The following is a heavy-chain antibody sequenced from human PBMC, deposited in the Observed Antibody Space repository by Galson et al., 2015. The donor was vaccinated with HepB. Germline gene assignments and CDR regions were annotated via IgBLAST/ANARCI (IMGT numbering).Heavy chain of an antibody. Sequence: SLRLSCAASGFTFDDYAMHWVRQAPGKGLEWVSGISWNSGSIGYADSVKGRFTISRDNAKNSLYLQMNSLRAEDTALYYCVSLVIVESAFDIWGQGTMVTVSS. V-gene: IGHV3-9*01. J-gene: IGHJ3*02. CDR3: VSLVIVESAFDI. D-gene: IGHD3-22*01. CDR2: ISWNSGSI. CDR1: GFTFDDYA.